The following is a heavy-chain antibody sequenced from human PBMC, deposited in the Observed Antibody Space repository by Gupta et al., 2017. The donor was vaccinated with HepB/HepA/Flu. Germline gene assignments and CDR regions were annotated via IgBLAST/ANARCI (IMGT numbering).Heavy chain of an antibody. J-gene: IGHJ3*02. V-gene: IGHV1-46*01. CDR3: ARRQRGSNSAFDI. Sequence: QVQLVQSGAEVKKPGASVKVSCQASGSTFINYFMHWVRQAPGQGIEWMGVIIPTSGGTTYAEKFQGRVTMTRDTSTSTVFMEVSSLQTEDTAVYYCARRQRGSNSAFDIWGRGTMVTVSS. CDR2: IIPTSGGT. CDR1: GSTFINYF. D-gene: IGHD6-13*01.